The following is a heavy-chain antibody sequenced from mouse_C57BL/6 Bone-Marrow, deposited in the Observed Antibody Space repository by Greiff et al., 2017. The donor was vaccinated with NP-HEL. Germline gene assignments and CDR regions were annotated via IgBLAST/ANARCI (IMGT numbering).Heavy chain of an antibody. J-gene: IGHJ1*03. D-gene: IGHD1-1*01. CDR3: ARYYGSSSYWYFDV. V-gene: IGHV1-53*01. CDR2: INPSNGGT. Sequence: QVQLQQPGTELVKPGASVKLSCKASGYTFTSYWMHWVKQRPGQGLEWIGNINPSNGGTNYNEKFKSKATLTVDKSSSAASMQLSSLTSEDSAVYYCARYYGSSSYWYFDVWGTGTTVTVSS. CDR1: GYTFTSYW.